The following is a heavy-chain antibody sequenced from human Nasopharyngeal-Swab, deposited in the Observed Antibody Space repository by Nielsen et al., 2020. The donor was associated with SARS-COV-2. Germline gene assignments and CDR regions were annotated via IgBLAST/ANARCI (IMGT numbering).Heavy chain of an antibody. D-gene: IGHD6-19*01. CDR1: GFNFRNYG. CDR2: ISSDGSFQ. Sequence: GGSLRLSCAASGFNFRNYGMHWVRQAPGKGLEWMAVISSDGSFQYYADSVKGRFIISRDSSKNTLYLQMNSLRVEDTAVYYCTKTLRRGWYFDYWGQGTLVTVSS. V-gene: IGHV3-30*18. J-gene: IGHJ4*02. CDR3: TKTLRRGWYFDY.